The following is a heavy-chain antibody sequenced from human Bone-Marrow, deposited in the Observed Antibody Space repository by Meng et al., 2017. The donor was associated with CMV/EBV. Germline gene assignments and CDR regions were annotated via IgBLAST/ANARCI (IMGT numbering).Heavy chain of an antibody. D-gene: IGHD5-18*01. CDR2: ISWNSGSI. V-gene: IGHV3-9*03. CDR3: ARGGRQRGYSYGFEGYFDY. J-gene: IGHJ4*02. CDR1: GFTFDDYA. Sequence: SLKISCAASGFTFDDYAMHWVRQAPGKGLEWVSGISWNSGSIGYADSVKGRFTISRDNAKNSLYLQMNSLRAEDMAVYYCARGGRQRGYSYGFEGYFDYWGQGTLVTVSS.